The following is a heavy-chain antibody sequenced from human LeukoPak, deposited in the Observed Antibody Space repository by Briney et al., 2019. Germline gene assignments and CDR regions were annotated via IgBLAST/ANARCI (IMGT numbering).Heavy chain of an antibody. CDR2: ISSSSSYI. D-gene: IGHD6-13*01. Sequence: GGSLRLSCAASGFTFDDYAIHWVRQAPGRGLEWVSSISSSSSYIYYADSVKGRFTISRDNAKNSLYLQMNSLRAEDTAVYYCARPDEQQLVRDAFDIWGQGTMVTVSS. V-gene: IGHV3-21*01. CDR3: ARPDEQQLVRDAFDI. CDR1: GFTFDDYA. J-gene: IGHJ3*02.